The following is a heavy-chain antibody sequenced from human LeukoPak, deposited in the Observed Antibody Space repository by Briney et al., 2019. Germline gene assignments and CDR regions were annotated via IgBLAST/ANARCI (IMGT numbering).Heavy chain of an antibody. J-gene: IGHJ4*02. Sequence: GGSLRLSCVGSGFTSIAYALTWARQAPGKGLEWVSGISGSGDNTYYADSVKGRFTISRDNSKNTLYVQVNSLGTEDTAAYYCAKGSYYDSSGSFYFDYWGQGTLVTVSS. D-gene: IGHD3-22*01. CDR2: ISGSGDNT. CDR3: AKGSYYDSSGSFYFDY. CDR1: GFTSIAYA. V-gene: IGHV3-23*01.